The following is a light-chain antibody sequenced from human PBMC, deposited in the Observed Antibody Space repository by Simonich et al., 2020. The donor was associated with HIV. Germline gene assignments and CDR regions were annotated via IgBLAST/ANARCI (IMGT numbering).Light chain of an antibody. J-gene: IGKJ2*01. CDR2: WAS. Sequence: DIVMTQSPDSLAVSLGERATIHCKSSRSVLYSSNNKNYLAWYQQKPGQSPKLLIYWASTRESGVPDRFSGSGSGTDFTLTISSLQAEDVAVYYCQQYYVTPYTFGQGTKLEIK. CDR1: RSVLYSSNNKNY. CDR3: QQYYVTPYT. V-gene: IGKV4-1*01.